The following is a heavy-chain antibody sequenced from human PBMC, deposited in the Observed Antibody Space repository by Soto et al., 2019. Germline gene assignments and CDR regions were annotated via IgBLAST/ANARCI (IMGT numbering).Heavy chain of an antibody. CDR1: GGSISSYY. Sequence: PSETLSLTCTVSGGSISSYYWSWIRQPPGKGLEWIGYIYYSGSTNYNPSLKSRVTISVDTSKNQFSLKLSSVTAADTAVYYCARDPGGSYLWFDPCGQGTLVTVSP. CDR2: IYYSGST. D-gene: IGHD1-26*01. J-gene: IGHJ5*02. V-gene: IGHV4-59*01. CDR3: ARDPGGSYLWFDP.